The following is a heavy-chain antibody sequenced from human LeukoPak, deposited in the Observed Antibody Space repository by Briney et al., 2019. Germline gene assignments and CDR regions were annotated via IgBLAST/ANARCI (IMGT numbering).Heavy chain of an antibody. CDR3: ASLRFLEWLSPVDY. V-gene: IGHV3-30-3*01. CDR1: GFTFSSYA. Sequence: GGSLRLSCAASGFTFSSYAMHWVRQAPGKGLEWVAVISYDGSNKYYADSVKGRFTISRDNSKNTLYLQMNSLRAEDTAVYYCASLRFLEWLSPVDYWGQGTLVTVSS. CDR2: ISYDGSNK. D-gene: IGHD3-3*01. J-gene: IGHJ4*02.